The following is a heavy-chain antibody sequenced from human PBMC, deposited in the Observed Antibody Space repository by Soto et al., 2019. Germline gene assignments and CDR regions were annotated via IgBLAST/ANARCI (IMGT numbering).Heavy chain of an antibody. CDR3: ARTPYYDSSGYYLWYFDL. V-gene: IGHV2-26*01. J-gene: IGHJ2*01. CDR1: GFSLSNARMG. Sequence: QVTLKESGPVLVKPTETLTLTCTVSGFSLSNARMGVSWIRQPPGKALEWLAHIFSNDEKSYSTSLKSRLTISKDTSKSQLVLTMTNMDPVDTATYYCARTPYYDSSGYYLWYFDLWGRGTLVTVSS. D-gene: IGHD3-22*01. CDR2: IFSNDEK.